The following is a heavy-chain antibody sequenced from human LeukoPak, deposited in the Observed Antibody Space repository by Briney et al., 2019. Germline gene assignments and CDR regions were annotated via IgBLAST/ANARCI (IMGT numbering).Heavy chain of an antibody. CDR3: GGVVAPGGPGYYYYYYMDV. J-gene: IGHJ6*03. Sequence: PGGSLRLSCAASGFTFSSYNMNWVRQAPGKGLEWVSSISSSSSYIYYADSVKGRFTISRDNAKNSLYLQMNSLRAEDTAVYYCGGVVAPGGPGYYYYYYMDVWGKGTTVTVSS. CDR2: ISSSSSYI. CDR1: GFTFSSYN. D-gene: IGHD5-12*01. V-gene: IGHV3-21*01.